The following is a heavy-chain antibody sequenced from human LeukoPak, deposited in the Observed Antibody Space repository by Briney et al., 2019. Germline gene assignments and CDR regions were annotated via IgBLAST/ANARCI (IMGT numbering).Heavy chain of an antibody. CDR2: IDSKNGDT. D-gene: IGHD2-15*01. Sequence: ASVKVSCKASGYTFTAYYMHWVRQAPGQGLESMGWIDSKNGDTKYAQKFQSRLTITRDTSIGIAYMELRSLISDDTAVYYCASEAYCSRGRCSVQRVASSGQGTPVAVSS. J-gene: IGHJ5*01. CDR1: GYTFTAYY. V-gene: IGHV1-2*02. CDR3: ASEAYCSRGRCSVQRVAS.